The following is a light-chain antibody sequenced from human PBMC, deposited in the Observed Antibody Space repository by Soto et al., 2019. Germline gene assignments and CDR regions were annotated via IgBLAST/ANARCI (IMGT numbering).Light chain of an antibody. CDR1: SSNIGPTYD. CDR2: GND. V-gene: IGLV1-47*01. CDR3: STWDDSLSGVV. Sequence: QSVLTQPPSVSGAPGQRVTISCTGSSSNIGPTYDVHWYQQFPGRAPQLLIYGNDQRPSGVPDRFSGSKSGTSASLAISGLRSEDDADYHCSTWDDSLSGVVFGGGTKVTVL. J-gene: IGLJ2*01.